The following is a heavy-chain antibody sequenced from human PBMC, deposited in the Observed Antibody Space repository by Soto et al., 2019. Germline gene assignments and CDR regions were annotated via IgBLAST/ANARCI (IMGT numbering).Heavy chain of an antibody. CDR2: IWYDGSNK. CDR1: GFNFSSYG. Sequence: QVQLVESGGGVVQHGRSLRLSCAASGFNFSSYGMHWVRQAPGKGQEWVAVIWYDGSNKYYADSVKGRCTIYRDNSKNTLYLQMNSLRAEDTAVSYCARGEAAAFFDYWGPGALATVSS. CDR3: ARGEAAAFFDY. V-gene: IGHV3-33*01. J-gene: IGHJ4*02. D-gene: IGHD6-13*01.